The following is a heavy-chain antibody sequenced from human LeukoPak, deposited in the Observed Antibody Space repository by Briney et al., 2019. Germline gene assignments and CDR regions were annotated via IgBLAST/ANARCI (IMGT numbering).Heavy chain of an antibody. J-gene: IGHJ6*03. CDR1: GGTFSSYA. Sequence: SVKVSCKASGGTFSSYAISWVRQAPGQGLEWMGGIIPIFGTANYAQKFQGRVTITADESTSTAYMELSSLRPEDTAVYYCAADYGDYLNLNYYYMDVSSKGTTVTVSS. D-gene: IGHD4-17*01. V-gene: IGHV1-69*13. CDR2: IIPIFGTA. CDR3: AADYGDYLNLNYYYMDV.